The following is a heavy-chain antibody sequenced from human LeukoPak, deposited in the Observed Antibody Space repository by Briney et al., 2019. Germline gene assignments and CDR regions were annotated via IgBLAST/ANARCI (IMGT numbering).Heavy chain of an antibody. CDR3: TRQVEWGFGAMVTSFSD. J-gene: IGHJ4*02. CDR1: GFTFSGSA. Sequence: GGSLRLSCAASGFTFSGSAMHWVRQASGKGLEWVARIRSKANSYATAYAASGQGSFTISRDDSKNTAHLQMKSVKTKDTNEYYCTRQVEWGFGAMVTSFSDWGQGTLVTVSS. D-gene: IGHD4/OR15-4a*01. CDR2: IRSKANSYAT. V-gene: IGHV3-73*01.